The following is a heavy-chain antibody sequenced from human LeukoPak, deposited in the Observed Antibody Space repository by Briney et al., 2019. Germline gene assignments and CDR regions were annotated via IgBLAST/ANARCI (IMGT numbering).Heavy chain of an antibody. CDR1: GFTFTTYW. CDR3: AKADSSGYSSDAFDI. D-gene: IGHD3-22*01. CDR2: INQDGSEK. Sequence: GGSLRLSCAASGFTFTTYWMTWVRQAPGKGLEWVANINQDGSEKYFVDSVKGRFTISRDNAKNSLYLQMDSLRVEDTAVYYCAKADSSGYSSDAFDIWGQGTMVTVSS. V-gene: IGHV3-7*01. J-gene: IGHJ3*02.